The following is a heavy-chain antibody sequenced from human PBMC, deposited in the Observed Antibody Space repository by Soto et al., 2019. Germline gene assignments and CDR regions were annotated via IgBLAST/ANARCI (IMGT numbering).Heavy chain of an antibody. Sequence: GGSLRLSCAASGFTFSSYAMSWVRQAPGKGLEWVSVIYSGGSTYYADSVKGRFIISRDDSKNTLFLQMNSLRAEDTAVYYCATAKLLLPWLFDYWGQGTLVTVSS. CDR1: GFTFSSYA. J-gene: IGHJ4*02. D-gene: IGHD2-15*01. CDR2: IYSGGST. V-gene: IGHV3-66*01. CDR3: ATAKLLLPWLFDY.